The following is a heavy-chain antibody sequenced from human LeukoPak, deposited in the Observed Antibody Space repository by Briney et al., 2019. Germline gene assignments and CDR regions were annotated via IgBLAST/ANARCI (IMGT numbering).Heavy chain of an antibody. Sequence: VASVKVSCKTSGDTYSDYYIHWVRQAPGQGLEWMGRIKSVDTTYAPNFQGRVTMTRDTSISTAYMELSRLRSDDTAVYYCATSIVGATESDYWGQGTLVTVSS. CDR1: GDTYSDYY. J-gene: IGHJ4*02. CDR2: IKSVDT. CDR3: ATSIVGATESDY. V-gene: IGHV1-2*02. D-gene: IGHD1-26*01.